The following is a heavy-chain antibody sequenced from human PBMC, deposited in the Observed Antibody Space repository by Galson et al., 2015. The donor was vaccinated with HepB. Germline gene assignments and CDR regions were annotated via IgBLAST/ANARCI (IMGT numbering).Heavy chain of an antibody. CDR1: GGTFSSYS. D-gene: IGHD3-22*01. V-gene: IGHV1-69*04. J-gene: IGHJ4*02. CDR3: ARDYYDSNGYYAGHLDF. CDR2: IIPVRGIT. Sequence: SVKVSCKASGGTFSSYSIAWVRQAPGQGLEWMGRIIPVRGITNYAQKFQGGVTITADKSTTTAYMELSSLGSDDTAVYFCARDYYDSNGYYAGHLDFWGQGTLVTVSS.